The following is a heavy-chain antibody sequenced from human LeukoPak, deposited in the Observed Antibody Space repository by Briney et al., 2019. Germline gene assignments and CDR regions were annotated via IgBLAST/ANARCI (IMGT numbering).Heavy chain of an antibody. CDR3: AKTGRPGYYYGSGSYYLGAGYMDV. J-gene: IGHJ6*03. Sequence: GGSLRLSCAASGFTFSSYAMSWVRQAPGKGLEWVSAISGSGGSTYYADSVKGRFTISRDNSKNTLYLQMNSLRAEDTAVYYCAKTGRPGYYYGSGSYYLGAGYMDVWGKGTTVTISS. D-gene: IGHD3-10*01. CDR2: ISGSGGST. CDR1: GFTFSSYA. V-gene: IGHV3-23*01.